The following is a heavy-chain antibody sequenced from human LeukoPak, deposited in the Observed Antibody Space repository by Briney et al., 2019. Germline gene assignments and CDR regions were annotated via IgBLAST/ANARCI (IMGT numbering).Heavy chain of an antibody. V-gene: IGHV1-2*02. J-gene: IGHJ4*02. D-gene: IGHD2-2*01. CDR3: ARVGYCSSTSCYGGDSKQRYHFDY. Sequence: ASVKVSCKASGYTFTGYYMHWVRQAPGQGLEWMGWINPNSGGTNYAQKFQGRVTMTRDTSISTAYMELSRLRSDDTAVYYCARVGYCSSTSCYGGDSKQRYHFDYWGQGTLVTVSS. CDR2: INPNSGGT. CDR1: GYTFTGYY.